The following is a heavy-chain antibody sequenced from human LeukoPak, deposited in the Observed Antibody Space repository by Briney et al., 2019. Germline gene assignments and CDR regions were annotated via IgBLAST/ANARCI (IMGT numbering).Heavy chain of an antibody. CDR1: GFTFSGFW. CDR3: ARSSYSSSSSV. CDR2: INSDGSEG. J-gene: IGHJ3*01. D-gene: IGHD6-6*01. Sequence: GGSLRLSCAVSGFTFSGFWMSWSRQAPGKGLEWVASINSDGSEGYYADVVKGRFTISRDNAKNSLYLQMNSLRAEDTAVYYCARSSYSSSSSVWGQGTMVTVSS. V-gene: IGHV3-7*03.